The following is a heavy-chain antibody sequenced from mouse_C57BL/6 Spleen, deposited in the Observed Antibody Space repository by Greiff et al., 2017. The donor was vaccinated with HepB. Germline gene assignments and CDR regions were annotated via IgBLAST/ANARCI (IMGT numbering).Heavy chain of an antibody. CDR3: ARGWLLRSFDY. CDR1: GFTFSDYG. D-gene: IGHD2-3*01. CDR2: ISSGSSTI. V-gene: IGHV5-17*01. Sequence: DVKLVESGGGLVKPGGSLKLSCAASGFTFSDYGMHWVRQAPEKGLEWVAYISSGSSTIYYADTVKGRFTISRDNAKNTLFLQMTSLRSEDTAMYYCARGWLLRSFDYWGQGTTLTVSS. J-gene: IGHJ2*01.